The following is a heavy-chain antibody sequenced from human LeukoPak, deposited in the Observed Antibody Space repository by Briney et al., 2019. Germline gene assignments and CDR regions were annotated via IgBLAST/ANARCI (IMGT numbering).Heavy chain of an antibody. CDR1: GFTFSNYA. J-gene: IGHJ4*02. CDR3: ARAEGNSGSYGDYYFDY. D-gene: IGHD1-26*01. Sequence: PGGSLRLSCAASGFTFSNYALSWVRQAPGKGLEWVSAISGSGGSTYYADSVKGRFTISRDNAKNSLYLQMNSLRAEDTAVYYCARAEGNSGSYGDYYFDYWGQGTLVTVSS. CDR2: ISGSGGST. V-gene: IGHV3-23*01.